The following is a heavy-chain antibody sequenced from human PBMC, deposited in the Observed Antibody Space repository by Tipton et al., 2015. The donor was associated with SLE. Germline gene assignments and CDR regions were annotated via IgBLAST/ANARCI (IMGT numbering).Heavy chain of an antibody. CDR3: SRGAADAFDI. CDR2: INHSGST. J-gene: IGHJ3*02. CDR1: GGSFSGYY. Sequence: LRLSCAVYGGSFSGYYWSWIRQPPGKGLEWIGEINHSGSTNYNPSLKSRVTISVDTSKNQFSLKLSSVTAADTAVYYCSRGAADAFDIWGQGTMVTVSS. V-gene: IGHV4-34*01.